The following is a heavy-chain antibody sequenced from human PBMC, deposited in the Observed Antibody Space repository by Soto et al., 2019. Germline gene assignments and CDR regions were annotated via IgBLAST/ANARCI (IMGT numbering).Heavy chain of an antibody. CDR1: GYSFTSYW. CDR2: IYPGDSDT. V-gene: IGHV5-51*01. J-gene: IGHJ6*02. D-gene: IGHD2-21*01. CDR3: ARLFRSVYYGMDV. Sequence: SGESLKISCKGSGYSFTSYWIGWVRQMPGKGLEWMGIIYPGDSDTRYSPSFQGQVTISADKSISTAYLQWSSLKASDTAMYYCARLFRSVYYGMDVWGQGTTVTVSS.